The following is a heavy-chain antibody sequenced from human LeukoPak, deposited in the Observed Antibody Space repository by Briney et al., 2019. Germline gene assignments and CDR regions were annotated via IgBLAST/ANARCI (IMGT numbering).Heavy chain of an antibody. J-gene: IGHJ4*02. CDR3: VREADAVLIRAFDY. CDR2: ISPYNGNA. CDR1: GYSFSTHT. V-gene: IGHV1-18*01. Sequence: ASVKVSCKASGYSFSTHTISFVRQAPGQGLEWMGRISPYNGNAEYEQKFQGRVSMATETSTNTTYLELRTLRSDDTAVYYCVREADAVLIRAFDYWGQGTPVTVSS. D-gene: IGHD3-3*02.